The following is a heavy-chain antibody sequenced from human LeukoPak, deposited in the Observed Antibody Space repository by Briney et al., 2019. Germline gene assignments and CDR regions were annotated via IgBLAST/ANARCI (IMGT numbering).Heavy chain of an antibody. CDR3: ARYCSGGSCPYHAFDI. D-gene: IGHD2-15*01. V-gene: IGHV3-7*01. CDR2: IKEDGSEK. J-gene: IGHJ3*02. CDR1: GFTFASYW. Sequence: GGSLRLSCAASGFTFASYWMTWVRQAPGKGLELVANIKEDGSEKYYVDSVKGRFTISRDNAKNSLYLQMNSLRAEDTAVYYCARYCSGGSCPYHAFDIWGQGTMVTVSS.